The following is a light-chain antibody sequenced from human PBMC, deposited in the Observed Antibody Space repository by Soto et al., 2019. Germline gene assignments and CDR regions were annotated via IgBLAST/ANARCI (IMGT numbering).Light chain of an antibody. CDR2: DAS. CDR1: QTLSSNS. CDR3: QQYGSSTWT. Sequence: EIVLTQSPATLSLSPEERATLSCGASQTLSSNSLAWYQQKPGLAPRLLIYDASTRATGIPDRFSGSGSGTDFTLTISRLEPEDFAVYYCQQYGSSTWTFGQGTKVDIK. J-gene: IGKJ1*01. V-gene: IGKV3D-20*01.